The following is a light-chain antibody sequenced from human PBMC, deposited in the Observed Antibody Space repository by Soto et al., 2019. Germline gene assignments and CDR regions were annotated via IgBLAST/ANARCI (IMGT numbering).Light chain of an antibody. CDR1: SSDVGGYDF. CDR3: SSFVGGNIYV. CDR2: DVS. J-gene: IGLJ1*01. V-gene: IGLV2-8*01. Sequence: QSALTQPPCASGSPGQSVTISCTGTSSDVGGYDFVAWHQQHPGKAPRLMIYDVSKRPSGVPDRFSGSKSGYTASLTVSGLQAEDEADYYCSSFVGGNIYVFGTGTKVTVL.